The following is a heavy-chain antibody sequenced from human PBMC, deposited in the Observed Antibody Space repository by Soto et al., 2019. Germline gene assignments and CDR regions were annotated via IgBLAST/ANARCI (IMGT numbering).Heavy chain of an antibody. J-gene: IGHJ4*02. CDR2: ISGSGGTT. D-gene: IGHD3-10*01. V-gene: IGHV3-23*01. CDR3: AKDRHYGSGTYSDSYLDY. Sequence: EVQLLESGGGLVQPGGSLRLSCGGSGFTFNSYAMTWVRQAPGKGLEWVSAISGSGGTTYYANSVKGRFTISRDQSKDTLYTQMNSLRAEYPAIYYCAKDRHYGSGTYSDSYLDYWGQGTLVTVSS. CDR1: GFTFNSYA.